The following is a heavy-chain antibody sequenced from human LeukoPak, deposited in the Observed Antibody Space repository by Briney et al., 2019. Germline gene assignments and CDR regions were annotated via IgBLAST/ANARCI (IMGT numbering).Heavy chain of an antibody. CDR2: INPNSDGT. CDR1: GYTFTGYY. J-gene: IGHJ4*02. CDR3: ARDQEGFDY. V-gene: IGHV1-2*06. Sequence: GASVKVSCKASGYTFTGYYMHWVRQAPGQGLEWMGRINPNSDGTNYAQKFQGRVTMTRDTSISTAYMELSGLRSEDTAVYYCARDQEGFDYWGQGTLVTVSS.